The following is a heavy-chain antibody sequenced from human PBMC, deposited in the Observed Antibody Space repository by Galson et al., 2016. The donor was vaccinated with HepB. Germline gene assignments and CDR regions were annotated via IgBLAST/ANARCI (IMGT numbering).Heavy chain of an antibody. V-gene: IGHV3-7*01. D-gene: IGHD3-3*02. CDR2: INLDGSEI. CDR3: ARVGAFMEWSLGY. Sequence: SLRLSCAASGFTFSNYWMTWVRHSPGKGLEWVANINLDGSEIHYVDSVKGRFTISRDNAKDSLYLQLNGLGAGDTAVYYCARVGAFMEWSLGYWGQGTLVTVSS. J-gene: IGHJ4*02. CDR1: GFTFSNYW.